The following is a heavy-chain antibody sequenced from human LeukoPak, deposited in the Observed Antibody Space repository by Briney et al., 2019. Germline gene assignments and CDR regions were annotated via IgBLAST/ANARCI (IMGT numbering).Heavy chain of an antibody. CDR3: ARRGSNSRSRAPGAAFDI. CDR1: GYTFTTYW. Sequence: GESLKISCKGSGYTFTTYWIGWVRQMPGKGLEWMGIINPGDSDTRYSPSFQGQVTMSADKSISTAYLQWSSLKASDTAMYYCARRGSNSRSRAPGAAFDIWGQGTMVTVSS. D-gene: IGHD3-10*01. CDR2: INPGDSDT. J-gene: IGHJ3*02. V-gene: IGHV5-51*01.